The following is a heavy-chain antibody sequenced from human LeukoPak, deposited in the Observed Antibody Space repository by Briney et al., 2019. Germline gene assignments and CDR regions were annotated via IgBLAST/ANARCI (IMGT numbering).Heavy chain of an antibody. J-gene: IGHJ4*02. CDR2: VGGSGDST. V-gene: IGHV3-23*01. Sequence: GGSVTPSCALSGFTFSSYAMSWVDQAPGRGVEWVSAVGGSGDSTYYADSVKGRFTISRDNSKNTLFLQMNSLRAEDTAVYYCARALKLLSSWYGDAGYWGQGTLVTVSS. CDR1: GFTFSSYA. CDR3: ARALKLLSSWYGDAGY. D-gene: IGHD6-13*01.